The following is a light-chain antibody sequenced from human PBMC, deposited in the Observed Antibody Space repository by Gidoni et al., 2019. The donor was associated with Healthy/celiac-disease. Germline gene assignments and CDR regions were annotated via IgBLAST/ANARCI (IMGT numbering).Light chain of an antibody. CDR3: QQRSNWSYT. J-gene: IGKJ2*01. CDR2: DAS. Sequence: EIVLTKSPATMSLSPGERATLSCRASQSVSSYLAWYQQKPGQAPRLLIYDASNRATGIPARFSGSGSWTDFTLTISSLEPEDFAVYYCQQRSNWSYTFGQGTKLEIK. CDR1: QSVSSY. V-gene: IGKV3-11*01.